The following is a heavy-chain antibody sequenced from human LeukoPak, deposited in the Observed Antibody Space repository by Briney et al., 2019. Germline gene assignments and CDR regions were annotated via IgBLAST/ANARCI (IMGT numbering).Heavy chain of an antibody. D-gene: IGHD1-1*01. CDR1: GFTFSGSA. CDR2: IRSKANSYAT. V-gene: IGHV3-73*01. Sequence: GGSLRLSYTASGFTFSGSAMHWVRQASGKGLEWVGRIRSKANSYATVYAASVKGRFTISRDDSKNTAYLQMNSLKTEDTAVYYCTSGLSVRRSNNTPVDYWGQGTLVTVSS. J-gene: IGHJ4*02. CDR3: TSGLSVRRSNNTPVDY.